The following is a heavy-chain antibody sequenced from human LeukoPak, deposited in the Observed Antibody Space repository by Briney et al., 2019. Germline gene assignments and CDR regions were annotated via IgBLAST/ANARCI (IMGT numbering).Heavy chain of an antibody. Sequence: SETLSLTCTVSGGTISSSSYYWGWIRQPPGKGLEWIGNIYYSGTTYYNPSLKSRVTISVDTSKSQFSLRLTSVTAANTPVYYCGRHVRFLEWLSSYYFYYSGQRTLVTASS. D-gene: IGHD3-3*01. CDR3: GRHVRFLEWLSSYYFYY. J-gene: IGHJ4*02. V-gene: IGHV4-39*01. CDR1: GGTISSSSYY. CDR2: IYYSGTT.